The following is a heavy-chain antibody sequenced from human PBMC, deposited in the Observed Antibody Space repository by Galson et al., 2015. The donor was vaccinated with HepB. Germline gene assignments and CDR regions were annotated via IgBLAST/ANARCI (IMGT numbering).Heavy chain of an antibody. CDR2: FDPEDGET. CDR3: ATGRPPYYYELSEGDAFDI. CDR1: GYTLTELS. D-gene: IGHD3-22*01. Sequence: SVKVSCRVSGYTLTELSMHWVRQAPGKGLEWMGGFDPEDGETIYAQRFQGRVTMTEDTSTDTAYMELSSLRSEDTAVYYCATGRPPYYYELSEGDAFDIWGQGTMVTVSS. J-gene: IGHJ3*02. V-gene: IGHV1-24*01.